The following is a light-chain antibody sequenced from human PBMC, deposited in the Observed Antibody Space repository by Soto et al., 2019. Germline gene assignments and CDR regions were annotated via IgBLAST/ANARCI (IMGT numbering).Light chain of an antibody. V-gene: IGKV3-20*01. CDR1: QSVSSSY. CDR2: GTS. J-gene: IGKJ1*01. CDR3: QQYNRSPCT. Sequence: EIVLTQSPGTLSLSPGERATLSCRASQSVSSSYLAWYQQKPGQAPRLLIYGTSKRATGIPDRFSGSGSGTDFTLTISSREPDEYAGDYCQQYNRSPCTVGQGTKVEIK.